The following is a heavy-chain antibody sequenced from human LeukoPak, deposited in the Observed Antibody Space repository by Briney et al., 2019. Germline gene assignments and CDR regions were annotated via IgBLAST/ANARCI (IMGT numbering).Heavy chain of an antibody. CDR1: GFNFGIYG. CDR2: MWDDGTNE. Sequence: GRSLRLSCTASGFNFGIYGMHWVRQAPGKGLEWVAVMWDDGTNEYYVESVKGRFTISRDNGKRTLYLQMNSLRAEDTAVYYCARYRGALDYWGQGTLVTVSS. V-gene: IGHV3-33*01. J-gene: IGHJ4*02. CDR3: ARYRGALDY. D-gene: IGHD1-14*01.